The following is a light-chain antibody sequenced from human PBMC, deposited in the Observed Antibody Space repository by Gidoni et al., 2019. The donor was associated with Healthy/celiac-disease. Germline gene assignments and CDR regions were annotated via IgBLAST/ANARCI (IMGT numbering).Light chain of an antibody. CDR1: KLGDKY. CDR3: QAWDSSTEV. Sequence: SYELTQPPSVSVSPGQTASITCSGGKLGDKYACWYQQKPGQSPVLVIYPDSKQPSEIPERFSGSNSGNTATLTISGSQAMDEADYYCQAWDSSTEVFGGGTKLTVL. V-gene: IGLV3-1*01. J-gene: IGLJ2*01. CDR2: PDS.